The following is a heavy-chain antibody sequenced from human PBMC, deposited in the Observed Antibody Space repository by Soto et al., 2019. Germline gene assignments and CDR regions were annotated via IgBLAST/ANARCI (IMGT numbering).Heavy chain of an antibody. J-gene: IGHJ4*02. Sequence: EVQLLESGGGLVQPGASLRLSCAVSGFTFSNYAMSWVRQVPGKGLEWVSTISGSGGSTYYADSVKGRFTISRDNSKNTLYLQMNGLSAEVTAVYYCVKTQVRAIPAFYFWGQGTLVTVSS. D-gene: IGHD2-2*02. CDR2: ISGSGGST. V-gene: IGHV3-23*01. CDR3: VKTQVRAIPAFYF. CDR1: GFTFSNYA.